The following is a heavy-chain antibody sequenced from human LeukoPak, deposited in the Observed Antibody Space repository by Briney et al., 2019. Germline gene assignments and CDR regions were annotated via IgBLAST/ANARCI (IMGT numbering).Heavy chain of an antibody. CDR1: GFTFSSYA. Sequence: GGSLRLSCAASGFTFSSYAMSWVRQAPGKGLVWVSTISGSSGSTYYADSVKGRFTISRDNSKNTLYLQMNSLRAEDTAVYYCGKDRDSSWSPFDYWGQGTLVTVSS. J-gene: IGHJ4*02. CDR3: GKDRDSSWSPFDY. V-gene: IGHV3-23*01. D-gene: IGHD6-13*01. CDR2: ISGSSGST.